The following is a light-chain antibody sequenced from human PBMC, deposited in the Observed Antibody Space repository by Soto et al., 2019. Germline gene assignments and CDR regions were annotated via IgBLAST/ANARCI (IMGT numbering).Light chain of an antibody. Sequence: DFQMTQSPSTLSASVGERATLTCRASQNIRSRLAWYQQKPGKAPKLLIYDASSLESGVPQRFSGSGSGTEFTLTISSLQTDDFSTYYCQQYHSYWTCGQGTKGDIK. J-gene: IGKJ1*01. CDR2: DAS. CDR3: QQYHSYWT. CDR1: QNIRSR. V-gene: IGKV1-5*01.